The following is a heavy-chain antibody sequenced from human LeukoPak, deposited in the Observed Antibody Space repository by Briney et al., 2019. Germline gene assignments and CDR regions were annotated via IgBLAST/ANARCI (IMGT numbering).Heavy chain of an antibody. Sequence: KGSGPTLVKPTRTLTLTCTFSGFSLNTNAVAVGWVRQPPGQALEWLTFIYGNDDKRYSPPLASRLTITKDTSKNQVVLTMTDMDYVDTATYYCVHRTMVTSVDHWGQGTLVTVSS. CDR3: VHRTMVTSVDH. D-gene: IGHD4-17*01. CDR2: IYGNDDK. V-gene: IGHV2-5*01. CDR1: GFSLNTNAVA. J-gene: IGHJ4*02.